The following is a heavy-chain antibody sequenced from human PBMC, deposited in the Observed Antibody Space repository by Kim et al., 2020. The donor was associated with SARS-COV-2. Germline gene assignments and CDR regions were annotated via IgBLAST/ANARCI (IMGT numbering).Heavy chain of an antibody. D-gene: IGHD3-10*01. V-gene: IGHV3-48*02. Sequence: GGSLRLSCAASGFTFSGYSMNWVRQAPGKGLEWVSYISSSGSTIYYADSVKGRFTISRDNAKNSLYLQMNSLRDEDTAIYYCARPGYGSGSYGYWGQGTLVTGSS. J-gene: IGHJ4*02. CDR3: ARPGYGSGSYGY. CDR1: GFTFSGYS. CDR2: ISSSGSTI.